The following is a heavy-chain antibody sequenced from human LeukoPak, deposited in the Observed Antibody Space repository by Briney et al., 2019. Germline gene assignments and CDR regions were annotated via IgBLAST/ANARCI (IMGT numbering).Heavy chain of an antibody. CDR1: GYTFTSYY. J-gene: IGHJ6*03. CDR3: QRDWGGSDLYYMDV. V-gene: IGHV7-4-1*02. Sequence: AAVKVSCKASGYTFTSYYLHWVRQPPGQGLEWVGWINTNTGNPTYAQGFTGRFVFFLDTSVSTASLQISRLKAEELAVYVFQRDWGGSDLYYMDVWGKGNPVTVSS. CDR2: INTNTGNP. D-gene: IGHD3-3*01.